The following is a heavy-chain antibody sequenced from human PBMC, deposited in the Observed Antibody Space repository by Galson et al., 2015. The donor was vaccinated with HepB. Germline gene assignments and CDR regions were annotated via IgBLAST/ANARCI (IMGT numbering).Heavy chain of an antibody. J-gene: IGHJ3*02. CDR1: GYISTDYG. Sequence: SVKVSCKASGYISTDYGMNWVRQAPGQGLEWMGWINTNTGNPTYAQGFTGRFVFSLDTSVSTAYLQISSLKAEDTAVYYCARDWGYYTTAGTVGDAFDIWGQGTMVTVSS. CDR2: INTNTGNP. CDR3: ARDWGYYTTAGTVGDAFDI. D-gene: IGHD3-3*01. V-gene: IGHV7-4-1*02.